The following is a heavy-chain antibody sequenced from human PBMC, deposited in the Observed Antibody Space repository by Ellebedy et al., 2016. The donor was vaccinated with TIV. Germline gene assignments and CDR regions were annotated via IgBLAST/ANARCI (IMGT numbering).Heavy chain of an antibody. CDR1: GFSFRSTW. CDR2: INQDATYN. Sequence: PGGSLRLSCVASGFSFRSTWMTWVRQAPGKGLEWVANINQDATYNDYADSVKGRFTISRDNAKNSLYLQMNSLKAEDTAVYYCARDPAYSALDIWGQGTMVTVSS. J-gene: IGHJ3*02. CDR3: ARDPAYSALDI. D-gene: IGHD2-15*01. V-gene: IGHV3-7*01.